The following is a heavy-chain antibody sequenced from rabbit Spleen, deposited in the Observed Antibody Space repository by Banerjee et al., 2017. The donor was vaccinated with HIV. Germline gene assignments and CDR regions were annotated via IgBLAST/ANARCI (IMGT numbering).Heavy chain of an antibody. D-gene: IGHD8-1*01. J-gene: IGHJ6*01. CDR2: IDTGSSGFT. CDR3: ARDSGSSFSSYGMDL. CDR1: GFSFSSTYW. V-gene: IGHV1S45*01. Sequence: QEQLVESGGGLVQPEGSLTLTCKASGFSFSSTYWICWVRQAPGKGLEWIACIDTGSSGFTYFASWAKGRFTISKTSSTTVTLQMTSLTAADTATYFCARDSGSSFSSYGMDLWGPGTLVTVS.